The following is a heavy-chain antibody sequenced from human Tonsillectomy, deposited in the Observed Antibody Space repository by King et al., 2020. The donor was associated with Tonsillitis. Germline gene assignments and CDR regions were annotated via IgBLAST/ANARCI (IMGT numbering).Heavy chain of an antibody. D-gene: IGHD6-19*01. CDR1: GLTFGDYA. CDR3: TRVYGSGLDY. J-gene: IGHJ4*02. Sequence: VQLVESGGGLVQPGRSLRLSCTASGLTFGDYAMSWVRQAPGKGLEWVGFIRSKAYGGTTEYAASVKGTFTISRDDSKSIAYLQMHSLKTEDTAVYYCTRVYGSGLDYGGQGTLVTVSS. CDR2: IRSKAYGGTT. V-gene: IGHV3-49*04.